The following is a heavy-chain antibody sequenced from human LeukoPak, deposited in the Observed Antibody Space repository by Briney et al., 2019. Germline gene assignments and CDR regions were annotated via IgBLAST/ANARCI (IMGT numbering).Heavy chain of an antibody. V-gene: IGHV1-69*13. Sequence: ASVKVSCKASGGTFSSYAISWVRQAPGQGLEWMGGIIPIFGTANYAQKFQGRVTITADESTSTAYMELSSLRSEDTAVYYCARDPSTCGWFDPWGQGTLVTVSS. J-gene: IGHJ5*02. CDR3: ARDPSTCGWFDP. D-gene: IGHD5/OR15-5a*01. CDR1: GGTFSSYA. CDR2: IIPIFGTA.